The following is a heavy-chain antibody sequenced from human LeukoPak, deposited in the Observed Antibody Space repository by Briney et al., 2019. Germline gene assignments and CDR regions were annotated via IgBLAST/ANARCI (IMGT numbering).Heavy chain of an antibody. J-gene: IGHJ4*02. CDR3: ARAHCSGGSCYLGFDY. V-gene: IGHV1-2*02. CDR2: INPNSGGT. CDR1: GYTFTGYY. D-gene: IGHD2-15*01. Sequence: ASVKVSCKASGYTFTGYYMHWVRQAPGQGLEWMGWINPNSGGTNYAQKFQGRVTMTRDTSISTAYMELSGLRSDDTAVYYCARAHCSGGSCYLGFDYWGQGTLVTVSS.